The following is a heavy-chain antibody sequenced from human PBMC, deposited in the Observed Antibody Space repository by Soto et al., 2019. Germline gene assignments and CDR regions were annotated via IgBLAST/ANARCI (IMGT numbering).Heavy chain of an antibody. D-gene: IGHD3-10*01. Sequence: PSETLSLTCTVSGGSISSGDYYWSWIRQPPGKGLEWIGYIYYSGSTYYNPSLKSRVTISVDTSKNQFSLKLSSVTAADTAVYYCARVGGFGATTIDYWGQGTLVTSP. CDR1: GGSISSGDYY. V-gene: IGHV4-30-4*01. CDR2: IYYSGST. J-gene: IGHJ4*02. CDR3: ARVGGFGATTIDY.